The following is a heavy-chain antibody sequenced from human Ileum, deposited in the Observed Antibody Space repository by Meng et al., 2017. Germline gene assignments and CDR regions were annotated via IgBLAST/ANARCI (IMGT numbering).Heavy chain of an antibody. D-gene: IGHD5-18*01. CDR1: GYTFTRYA. CDR2: INAYNGNT. CDR3: ARKGVAWIQLWLDH. V-gene: IGHV1-18*01. J-gene: IGHJ5*02. Sequence: ASVKVSCKASGYTFTRYAIGWVRQTPGQGLEWMGWINAYNGNTNYAQKLQGRVTMTRDASTNTAYMELRSMRSDDAAVYYCARKGVAWIQLWLDHWGQGTLVTVSS.